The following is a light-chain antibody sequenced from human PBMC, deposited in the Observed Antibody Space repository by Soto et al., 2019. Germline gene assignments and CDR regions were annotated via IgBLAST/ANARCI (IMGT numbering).Light chain of an antibody. CDR3: QYYSGSQT. J-gene: IGKJ4*01. CDR2: GAS. CDR1: QSVNSLY. V-gene: IGKV3-20*01. Sequence: EIVLTQSPGTLSLSPGERATLSCRASQSVNSLYLACYQQKPGQAPRLLIYGASSGATGIPDRLSGSGSGTDFTLTISRMEHEDFAVYYCQYYSGSQTFGGVAKVEIK.